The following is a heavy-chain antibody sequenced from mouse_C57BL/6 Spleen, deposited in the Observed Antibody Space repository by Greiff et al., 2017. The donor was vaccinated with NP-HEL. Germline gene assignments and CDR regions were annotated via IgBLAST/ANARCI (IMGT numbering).Heavy chain of an antibody. J-gene: IGHJ3*01. CDR3: TRAEGFNYGSSYWFAY. CDR1: GYTFTDYE. CDR2: IDPETGGT. V-gene: IGHV1-15*01. Sequence: VQLQQSGAELVRPGASVTLSCKASGYTFTDYEMHWVKQTPVHGLEWIGAIDPETGGTAYNQKFKGKAILTADKSSSTAYMELRSLTSEDSAVYYCTRAEGFNYGSSYWFAYWGQGTLVTVSA. D-gene: IGHD1-1*01.